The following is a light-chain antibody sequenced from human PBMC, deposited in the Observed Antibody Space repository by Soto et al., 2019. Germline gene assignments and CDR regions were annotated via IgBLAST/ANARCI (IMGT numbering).Light chain of an antibody. CDR1: QGIGNY. J-gene: IGKJ1*01. CDR3: QKYNSAPWT. V-gene: IGKV1-27*01. Sequence: DIQMTQSPSSLSASVGDRVTITCRASQGIGNYLAWYQQKPGKVPKLLIYAASTLQSVVPSRFSGSGSGTDFTLTISSLQPEDVATYYCQKYNSAPWTFGQGTKVEIK. CDR2: AAS.